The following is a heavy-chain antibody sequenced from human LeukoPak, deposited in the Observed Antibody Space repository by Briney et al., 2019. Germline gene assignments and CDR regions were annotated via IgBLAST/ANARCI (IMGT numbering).Heavy chain of an antibody. V-gene: IGHV3-30-3*01. CDR1: GFTFSSYA. CDR2: ISYDGSNK. D-gene: IGHD3-3*01. CDR3: ARGFDSVLRFSHYFDY. J-gene: IGHJ4*02. Sequence: GGSLRLSCAASGFTFSSYAVHWVRQAPGKGLEWVAVISYDGSNKYYADSVKGRFTISRDNSKNTLYLQMNSLRAEDTAVYYCARGFDSVLRFSHYFDYWGQGTLVTVSS.